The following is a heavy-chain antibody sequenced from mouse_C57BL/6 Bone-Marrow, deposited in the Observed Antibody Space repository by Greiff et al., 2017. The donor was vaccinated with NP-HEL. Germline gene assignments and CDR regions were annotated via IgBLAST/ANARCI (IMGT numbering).Heavy chain of an antibody. J-gene: IGHJ2*01. V-gene: IGHV1-15*01. CDR2: IDPETGGT. CDR1: GYTFTDYE. Sequence: VKLMESGAELVRPGASVTLSCKASGYTFTDYEMHWVKQTPVHGLEWIGAIDPETGGTAYNQKFKGKAILTADKSSSTAYMELRSLTSEDSAVYYCRRLGGYYFDYWGQGTTLTVSS. CDR3: RRLGGYYFDY. D-gene: IGHD4-1*01.